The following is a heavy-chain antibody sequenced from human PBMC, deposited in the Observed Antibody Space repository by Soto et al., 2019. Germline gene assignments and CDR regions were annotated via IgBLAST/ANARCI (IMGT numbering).Heavy chain of an antibody. CDR3: AVGYNWNEEGAVDGMDL. Sequence: QVTLKESGPVLVKPTETLTLTCTVSGFSLSNARMGVSWIRQPPGKALEWLAHIFSNDEKSYSTSLKSRLTISKDTSTSQVVLTMTNMEPVDTATYYCAVGYNWNEEGAVDGMDLWGQGTTVTVSS. D-gene: IGHD1-20*01. V-gene: IGHV2-26*01. J-gene: IGHJ6*01. CDR1: GFSLSNARMG. CDR2: IFSNDEK.